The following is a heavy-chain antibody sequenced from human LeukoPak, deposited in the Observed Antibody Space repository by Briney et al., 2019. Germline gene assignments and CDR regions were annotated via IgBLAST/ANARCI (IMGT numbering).Heavy chain of an antibody. J-gene: IGHJ4*02. CDR1: GFSFISYG. Sequence: GGSLRLSCAASGFSFISYGMSWVRQAPGKGLEWVSAISGSGGTTYYADSVRGPFIISRDNSKSTMYFQMNSLRGEDTAIYYCAKRSPYNSSSYYLDFWGQGTLVTVSS. CDR2: ISGSGGTT. D-gene: IGHD6-6*01. CDR3: AKRSPYNSSSYYLDF. V-gene: IGHV3-23*01.